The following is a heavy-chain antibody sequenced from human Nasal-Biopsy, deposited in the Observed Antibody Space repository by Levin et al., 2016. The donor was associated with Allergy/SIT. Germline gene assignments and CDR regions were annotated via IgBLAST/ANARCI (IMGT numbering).Heavy chain of an antibody. CDR1: YDEITSGSYY. CDR2: IHITGIA. J-gene: IGHJ6*03. D-gene: IGHD3-3*01. V-gene: IGHV4-61*02. Sequence: LRLSCNVSYDEITSGSYYWNWVRQPAGQGLEWIGRIHITGIADYNPSLKSRVTISIDTSKSQFSLKLASMTAADTAVYYCVRERRDFWGGLDVYQHYLDVWGKGTTVIVSS. CDR3: VRERRDFWGGLDVYQHYLDV.